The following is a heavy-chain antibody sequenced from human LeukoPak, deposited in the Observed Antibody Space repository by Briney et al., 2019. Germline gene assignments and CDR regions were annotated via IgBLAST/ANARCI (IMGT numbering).Heavy chain of an antibody. Sequence: GGSLRLSCAASGFTFSGAIMNWVRQAPGKGLEWVSAISGSGGSTYYADSVKGRFTISRDNSKNTLYLQMNSLRAEDTAVYYCAKGTPGGGDYFLGAFDIWGQGTMVTVSS. CDR1: GFTFSGAI. J-gene: IGHJ3*02. CDR3: AKGTPGGGDYFLGAFDI. V-gene: IGHV3-23*01. CDR2: ISGSGGST. D-gene: IGHD4-17*01.